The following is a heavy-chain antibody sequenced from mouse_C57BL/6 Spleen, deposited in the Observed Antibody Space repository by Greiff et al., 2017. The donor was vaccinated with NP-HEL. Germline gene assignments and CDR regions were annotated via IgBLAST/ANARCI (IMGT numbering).Heavy chain of an antibody. J-gene: IGHJ3*01. CDR2: ISSGSSTI. D-gene: IGHD2-3*01. CDR3: ARGYDGYYAWFAY. V-gene: IGHV5-17*01. Sequence: EVHLVESGGGLVKPGGSLKLSCAASGFTFSDYGMHWVRQAPEKGLEWVAYISSGSSTIYYADTVKGRFTISRDNAKNTLFLQTTSLRSEDTAMYYCARGYDGYYAWFAYWGQGTLVTVSA. CDR1: GFTFSDYG.